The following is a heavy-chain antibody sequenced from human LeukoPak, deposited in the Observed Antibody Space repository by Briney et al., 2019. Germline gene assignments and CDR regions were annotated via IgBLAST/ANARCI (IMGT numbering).Heavy chain of an antibody. Sequence: SETLSLTCTVSGGSISSGDYYWSWIRQPPGKGLEWIGYIYCSGSTYYNPSLKSRVTISVDTSKNQFSLKLSSVTAADTAVYYCARERNTIFGVAPDYWGQGTLVTVSS. D-gene: IGHD3-3*01. CDR2: IYCSGST. V-gene: IGHV4-30-4*01. CDR3: ARERNTIFGVAPDY. CDR1: GGSISSGDYY. J-gene: IGHJ4*02.